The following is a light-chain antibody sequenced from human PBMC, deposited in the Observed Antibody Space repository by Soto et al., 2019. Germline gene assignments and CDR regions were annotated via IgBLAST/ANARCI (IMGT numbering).Light chain of an antibody. CDR3: QHRSSWPGT. J-gene: IGKJ1*01. Sequence: EIVMTQSPATLSLSPGERATLSCRASQSVSSYLVWYQQKPGQAPRLLIYDASNRATGIPARFSGSGSGTDFTLTISSLESEDFAIYYCQHRSSWPGTLGQVNKVEIK. CDR2: DAS. V-gene: IGKV3-11*01. CDR1: QSVSSY.